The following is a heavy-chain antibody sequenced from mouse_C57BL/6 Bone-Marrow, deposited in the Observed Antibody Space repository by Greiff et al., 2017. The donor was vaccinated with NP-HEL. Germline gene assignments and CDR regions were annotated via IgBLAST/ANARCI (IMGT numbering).Heavy chain of an antibody. J-gene: IGHJ1*03. CDR3: ARSPTTVVDWYFDV. CDR2: IYPGSGST. V-gene: IGHV1-55*01. Sequence: QVQLQQPGAELVKPGASVKMSCKASGYTFTSYWITWVKQRPGPGLEWIGDIYPGSGSTNYNEKFKSKATLTVDTSSSTAYMQLSSLTSEDSAVYYCARSPTTVVDWYFDVWGTGTTVTVSS. D-gene: IGHD1-1*01. CDR1: GYTFTSYW.